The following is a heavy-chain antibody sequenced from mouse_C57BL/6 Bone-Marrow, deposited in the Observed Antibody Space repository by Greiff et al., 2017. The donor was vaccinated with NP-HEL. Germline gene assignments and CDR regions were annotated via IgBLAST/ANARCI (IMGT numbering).Heavy chain of an antibody. Sequence: VQLQQPGAELVRPGTSVKLSCKASGYTFTSYWMHWVKQRPGQGLEWIGVIDPSDSYTNYNQKFKGQATLTVDKYSSTAYMQLSTLTSEDSPVYYCATENAGYSFYYAMDYWGQGTSVTVSS. CDR1: GYTFTSYW. CDR3: ATENAGYSFYYAMDY. CDR2: IDPSDSYT. V-gene: IGHV1-59*01. J-gene: IGHJ4*01. D-gene: IGHD2-3*01.